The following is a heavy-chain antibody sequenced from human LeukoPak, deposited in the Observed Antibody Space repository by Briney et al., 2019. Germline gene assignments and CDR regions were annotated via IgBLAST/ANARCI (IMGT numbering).Heavy chain of an antibody. CDR3: ARALYNTSSWYWEYYYYMDV. CDR2: IYYSGSI. J-gene: IGHJ6*03. D-gene: IGHD6-13*01. Sequence: SDTLSLTCAVSGYSISSSNWWGWIRQPPGKGLEWIGYIYYSGSIYYNPSLKSRVTMSVDTSKNQFSLKLSSVTAVDTAVYYCARALYNTSSWYWEYYYYMDVWGKGTTVTVSS. V-gene: IGHV4-28*05. CDR1: GYSISSSNW.